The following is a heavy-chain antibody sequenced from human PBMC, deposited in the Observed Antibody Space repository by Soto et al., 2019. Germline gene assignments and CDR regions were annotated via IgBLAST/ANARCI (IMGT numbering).Heavy chain of an antibody. V-gene: IGHV3-11*06. Sequence: GGSLRLSCAASGFILRDYCMTWIREAPGKGLDYISYISSGGTYISYADSVKGRFTISRDNAKNSLFLQLNSLRAEDTGVYFCARLTVTPNYAMDVWGQGTTVTV. J-gene: IGHJ6*02. CDR2: ISSGGTYI. CDR3: ARLTVTPNYAMDV. D-gene: IGHD4-17*01. CDR1: GFILRDYC.